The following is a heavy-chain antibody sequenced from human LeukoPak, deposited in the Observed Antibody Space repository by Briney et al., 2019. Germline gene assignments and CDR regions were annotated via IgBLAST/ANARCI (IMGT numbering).Heavy chain of an antibody. Sequence: GGSLRLSCAASGFTFSSYWMHWLRQAPGKGLMWVSHIRTDGGITDYADSVKGRLTISRDNAKNTLYLQMNNLRAEDTGVYYCARVPGYSFDSWGQGTLVTVSS. J-gene: IGHJ4*02. D-gene: IGHD2-15*01. CDR2: IRTDGGIT. CDR3: ARVPGYSFDS. CDR1: GFTFSSYW. V-gene: IGHV3-74*01.